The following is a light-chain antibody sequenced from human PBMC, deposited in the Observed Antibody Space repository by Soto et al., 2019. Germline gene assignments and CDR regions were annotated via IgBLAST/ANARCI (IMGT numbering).Light chain of an antibody. Sequence: EIAMTQSLGTLSLSPLEKATLSCRASQSVSSNLAWHQQRPGQAPRLLTYGASTRATGVPARFSGGGSGTEFTLTITSLQSEDFAVYWCQQYNNWPLTFGPGTRLEIK. V-gene: IGKV3D-15*01. J-gene: IGKJ5*01. CDR3: QQYNNWPLT. CDR1: QSVSSN. CDR2: GAS.